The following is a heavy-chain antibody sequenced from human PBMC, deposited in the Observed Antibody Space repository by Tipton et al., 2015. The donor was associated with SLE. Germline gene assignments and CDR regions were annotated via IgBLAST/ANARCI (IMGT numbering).Heavy chain of an antibody. J-gene: IGHJ4*02. D-gene: IGHD6-19*01. CDR3: ASELLRDYFSAWGPDY. CDR2: INHSGST. CDR1: GGSFNGYY. V-gene: IGHV4-34*01. Sequence: GLVKPSETLSLTCGVNGGSFNGYYWSWIRQPPGKGLEWIGEINHSGSTNYNPSLKSRVTISVDTSKNQFSLNLRSVTVADTAVYYCASELLRDYFSAWGPDYWGQGTLVTVSA.